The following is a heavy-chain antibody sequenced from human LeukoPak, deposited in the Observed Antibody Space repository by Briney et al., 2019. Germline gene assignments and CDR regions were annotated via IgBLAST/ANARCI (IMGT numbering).Heavy chain of an antibody. CDR1: GGSISSSSYS. D-gene: IGHD5-12*01. CDR2: IYYSGST. CDR3: ARRPGYYYFDY. J-gene: IGHJ4*02. V-gene: IGHV4-39*01. Sequence: SETLSLTCTVSGGSISSSSYSWGWNRQPPGKGLEWIGSIYYSGSTYYNPSLKSRVTISVDTSKNQFSLKLSSVTAADTAVYYCARRPGYYYFDYWGQGTLVTVSS.